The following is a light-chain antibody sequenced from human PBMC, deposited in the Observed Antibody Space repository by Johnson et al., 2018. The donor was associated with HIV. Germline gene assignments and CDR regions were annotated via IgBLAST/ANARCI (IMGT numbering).Light chain of an antibody. Sequence: QSVLTQPPSMSAAPGEKVTISCSGSSSNIGNNYVSWYRQVPGTAPKLLIYDNNRRPSGIPDRFSGSKSGSSATLGITGRWPEDEADYYCLPGNTGPRSYIFGSGTKVTVL. CDR1: SSNIGNNY. V-gene: IGLV1-41*01. J-gene: IGLJ1*01. CDR2: DNN. CDR3: LPGNTGPRSYI.